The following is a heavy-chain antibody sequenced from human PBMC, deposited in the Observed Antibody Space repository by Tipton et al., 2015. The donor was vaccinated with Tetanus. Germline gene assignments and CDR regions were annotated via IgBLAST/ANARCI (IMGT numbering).Heavy chain of an antibody. D-gene: IGHD3-22*01. CDR2: ISGSSGST. CDR1: GFTFSSYA. J-gene: IGHJ4*02. CDR3: AKGTDSSPSPFDY. Sequence: SLRLSCAAPGFTFSSYAMSWVRQAPGKGLEWVSGISGSSGSTYYAGSVKGRFTISGDNSKNTLYLQMSSLRAEDTAVYYCAKGTDSSPSPFDYWDQGTLVTVSS. V-gene: IGHV3-23*01.